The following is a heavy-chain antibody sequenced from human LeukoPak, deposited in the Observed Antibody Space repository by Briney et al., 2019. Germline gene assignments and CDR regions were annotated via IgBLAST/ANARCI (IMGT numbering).Heavy chain of an antibody. CDR2: IIRKANSYAT. Sequence: GGSLRLSCAASGFTFSGSATHWVGNASGKGLGWGGRIIRKANSYATAYAASVKGRFTILKYDTKNAAYLQMNSLTTEDTAVYYWKSGAAGTPDVGLWGQGTLVTVSS. J-gene: IGHJ4*02. CDR1: GFTFSGSA. D-gene: IGHD6-13*01. CDR3: KSGAAGTPDVGL. V-gene: IGHV3-73*01.